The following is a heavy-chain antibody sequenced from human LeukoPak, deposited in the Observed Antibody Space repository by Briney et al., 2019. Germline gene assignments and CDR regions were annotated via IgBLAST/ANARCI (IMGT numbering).Heavy chain of an antibody. CDR3: ARDRTRDDFWSGYSVSHSFDY. D-gene: IGHD3-3*01. CDR1: GFTFSSYG. Sequence: PGRSLRLSCAASGFTFSSYGMHWVRQAPGKGLEWVAVIWYDGSNKYYADSVKGRFTISRDNSKNTLYLQMNSLRAEDTAVYYCARDRTRDDFWSGYSVSHSFDYWGQGTLVTVSS. V-gene: IGHV3-33*08. CDR2: IWYDGSNK. J-gene: IGHJ4*02.